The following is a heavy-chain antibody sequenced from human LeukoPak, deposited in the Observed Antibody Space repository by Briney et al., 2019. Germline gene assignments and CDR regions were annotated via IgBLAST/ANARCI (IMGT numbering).Heavy chain of an antibody. J-gene: IGHJ4*02. D-gene: IGHD6-6*01. CDR1: GGTFSSYA. CDR2: IIPIFGTA. CDR3: AREGAGYSSSFDY. V-gene: IGHV1-69*13. Sequence: GASVKVSCKASGGTFSSYAISWVRQAPGQGLEWMGGIIPIFGTANYAQKFQGRVTITADESTSTAYMELSSLRSEDTAVYYCAREGAGYSSSFDYWGQGTLVTVSS.